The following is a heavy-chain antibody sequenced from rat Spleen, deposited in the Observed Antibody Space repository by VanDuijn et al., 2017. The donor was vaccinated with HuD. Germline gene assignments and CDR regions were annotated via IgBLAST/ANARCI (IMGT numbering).Heavy chain of an antibody. CDR2: MRYNGDP. CDR1: GLSLTSNS. J-gene: IGHJ2*01. D-gene: IGHD4-3*01. Sequence: QVQLKESGPGLVQPSQTLSLTCTVSGLSLTSNSVSWIRQPPGKGLEWMGRMRYNGDPSYNSALRSRLSISRDTSKNQVFLEMNSLQTDDTGTYYCARYNSGFDYWGQGVMVTVSS. CDR3: ARYNSGFDY. V-gene: IGHV2-63*01.